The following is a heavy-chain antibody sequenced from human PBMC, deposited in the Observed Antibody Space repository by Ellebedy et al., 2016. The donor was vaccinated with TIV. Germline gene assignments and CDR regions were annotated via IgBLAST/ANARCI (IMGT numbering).Heavy chain of an antibody. Sequence: SVKVSCKASGGPFSSSAISWVRQAPGQGLEWMGGITGMFGTANYAQKFQGRVSITADELTSTAYMELSSLRSEDTAVYYCARSRSYHLTNSFDYWGQGTLVTVSS. J-gene: IGHJ4*02. CDR3: ARSRSYHLTNSFDY. CDR1: GGPFSSSA. D-gene: IGHD1-26*01. V-gene: IGHV1-69*13. CDR2: ITGMFGTA.